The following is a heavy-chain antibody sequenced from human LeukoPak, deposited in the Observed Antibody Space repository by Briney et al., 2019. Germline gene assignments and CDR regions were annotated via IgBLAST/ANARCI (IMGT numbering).Heavy chain of an antibody. CDR3: ARDPVLRSFDWSEHNWFDP. J-gene: IGHJ5*02. CDR1: GGTFSSYA. Sequence: GASVTVSCKASGGTFSSYAISWVRQAPGQGLEWMGGIIPIFGTANYAQKFQGRVTITADESTSTAYMELSSLRSEDTAIYYCARDPVLRSFDWSEHNWFDPWGQGTLVTVSS. D-gene: IGHD3-9*01. CDR2: IIPIFGTA. V-gene: IGHV1-69*13.